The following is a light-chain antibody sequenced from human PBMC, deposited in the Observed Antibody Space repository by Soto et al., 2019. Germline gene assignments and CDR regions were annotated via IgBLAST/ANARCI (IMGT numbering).Light chain of an antibody. Sequence: QSALTQPPSASGPPGQSVTISCTGTSSDVGGYNYVSWYQQHPGKAPKLMIYEVSKRPSGVPDRFSGSKSGNTASLTVSGLHAEDEAEYYCSSYAGSNSSVFGGRTKVTVL. CDR3: SSYAGSNSSV. V-gene: IGLV2-8*01. CDR1: SSDVGGYNY. J-gene: IGLJ2*01. CDR2: EVS.